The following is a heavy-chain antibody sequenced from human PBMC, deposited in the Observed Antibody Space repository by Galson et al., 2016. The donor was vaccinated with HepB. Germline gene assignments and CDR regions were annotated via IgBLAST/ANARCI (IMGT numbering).Heavy chain of an antibody. CDR3: VTQITMTQGAIIYPKSIDY. V-gene: IGHV1-69*13. D-gene: IGHD3-10*01. CDR2: IILLFATA. J-gene: IGHJ4*02. Sequence: SVKVSCKASGGTFNNFAITWVRQTPGQGLEWMGGIILLFATANYAQRFQGRVTITADESTSTAYMELSSLRSEDTAVYYCVTQITMTQGAIIYPKSIDYWGQGTLVTVSS. CDR1: GGTFNNFA.